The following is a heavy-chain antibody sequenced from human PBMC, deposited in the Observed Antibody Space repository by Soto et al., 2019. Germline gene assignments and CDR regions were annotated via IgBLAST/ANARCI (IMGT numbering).Heavy chain of an antibody. CDR3: ARGKYYDFWSGYRDAFDI. CDR2: IYYSGST. J-gene: IGHJ3*02. V-gene: IGHV4-30-4*01. Sequence: QVQLQESGPGLVKPSQTLSLTCTVSGGSISSGDYYWSWIRQPPGKGLEWIGYIYYSGSTYYNPSLKSRVTISVDTAKNQFSLKLSSVTAADTAVYYCARGKYYDFWSGYRDAFDIWGQGTMVTVSS. D-gene: IGHD3-3*01. CDR1: GGSISSGDYY.